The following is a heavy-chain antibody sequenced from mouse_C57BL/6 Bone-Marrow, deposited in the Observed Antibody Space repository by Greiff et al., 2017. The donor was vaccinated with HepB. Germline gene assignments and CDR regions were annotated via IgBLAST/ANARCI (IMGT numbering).Heavy chain of an antibody. Sequence: QVQLKESGPELVKPGASVKLSCKASGYTFTSYDINWVKQRPGQGLEWIGWIYPRDGSTKYNEKFKGKATLTVDTSSSTAYMELHSLTSEDSAVYFCAQENYYGSSYWYFDVWGTGTTVTVSS. CDR3: AQENYYGSSYWYFDV. J-gene: IGHJ1*03. CDR1: GYTFTSYD. V-gene: IGHV1-85*01. CDR2: IYPRDGST. D-gene: IGHD1-1*01.